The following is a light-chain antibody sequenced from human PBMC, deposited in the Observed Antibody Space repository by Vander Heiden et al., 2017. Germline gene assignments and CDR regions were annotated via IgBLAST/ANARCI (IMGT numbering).Light chain of an antibody. CDR2: AAS. CDR1: QRIYSY. Sequence: IQITQSPSSLSASVGDRVTITCRANQRIYSYLNWYQQKSGKVPKLLIYAASSLQSGVPSRFSGSGCGRDFTLTISRLQPEDFATYYCQRSYSTPYTFGRGTKVEIK. V-gene: IGKV1-39*01. J-gene: IGKJ4*01. CDR3: QRSYSTPYT.